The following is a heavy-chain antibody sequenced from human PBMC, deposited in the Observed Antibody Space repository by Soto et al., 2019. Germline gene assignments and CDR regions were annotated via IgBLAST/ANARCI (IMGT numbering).Heavy chain of an antibody. Sequence: PGGSLRLSXAASGFTFSSYAMHWVRQAPGKGLEWVAVVASDGNNKYYADSVKGRFTISRDNSKNTLYLQMNSLRAEDTAVYYCAKAYGSGWAYFDYWGQGTLVTVSS. J-gene: IGHJ4*02. D-gene: IGHD6-19*01. CDR2: VASDGNNK. CDR1: GFTFSSYA. CDR3: AKAYGSGWAYFDY. V-gene: IGHV3-30*18.